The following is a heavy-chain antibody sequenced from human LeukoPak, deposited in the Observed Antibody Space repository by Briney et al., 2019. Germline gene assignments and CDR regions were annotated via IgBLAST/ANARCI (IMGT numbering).Heavy chain of an antibody. CDR1: GGSVSNVNYH. Sequence: PSETLSLTCTVSGGSVSNVNYHWGWIRQPPGKGLEWIASIYYSGSTFYKPSLRSRVLISIDTSKNQFSLRLNSVTAADTAVYYCAREETSTVWDWGQGALVTVSS. V-gene: IGHV4-39*07. D-gene: IGHD3-16*01. CDR2: IYYSGST. J-gene: IGHJ4*02. CDR3: AREETSTVWD.